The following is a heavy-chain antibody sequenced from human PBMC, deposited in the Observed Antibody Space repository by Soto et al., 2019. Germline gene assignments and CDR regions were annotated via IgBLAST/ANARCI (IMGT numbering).Heavy chain of an antibody. CDR2: LYSGGTT. D-gene: IGHD4-17*01. CDR3: ARDLRGYGGPFDY. CDR1: GFNFIRKY. Sequence: EVQLVESGGGLIQPGGSLRLSCAASGFNFIRKYMIWVRQAPGKGLEWVSILYSGGTTYYADSVKGRFTISRDTSENTLYLQMNSLRAEDTAVYYCARDLRGYGGPFDYWGQGSLVTVSS. J-gene: IGHJ4*02. V-gene: IGHV3-53*01.